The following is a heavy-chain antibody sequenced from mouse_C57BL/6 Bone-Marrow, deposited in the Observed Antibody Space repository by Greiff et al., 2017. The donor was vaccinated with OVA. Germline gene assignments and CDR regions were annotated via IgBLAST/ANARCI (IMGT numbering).Heavy chain of an antibody. CDR1: GFSFNTYA. Sequence: EVKLVESGGGLVQPKGSLKLSCAASGFSFNTYAMNWVRQAPGKGLEWVARIRSKSNNYATYYADSVKDRFTISRDDSESMLYLQMNNLKTEDTAMYYCVRHENDGYLYYAMDYWGQGTSVTVSS. J-gene: IGHJ4*01. D-gene: IGHD2-3*01. V-gene: IGHV10-1*01. CDR2: IRSKSNNYAT. CDR3: VRHENDGYLYYAMDY.